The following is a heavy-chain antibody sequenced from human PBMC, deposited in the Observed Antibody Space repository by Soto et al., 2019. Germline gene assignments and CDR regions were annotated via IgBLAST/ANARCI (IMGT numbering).Heavy chain of an antibody. J-gene: IGHJ5*02. CDR2: MNPNSGNG. Sequence: ASLKVSCKSSGYSFSKNDIIWVRQATGQGLEWMGWMNPNSGNGGYAQKFQGRVTMTRDTSTSTAYMELSSLASDDTAIYYCARMATSGTLNWFDPWGQGTLVNVSS. CDR1: GYSFSKND. V-gene: IGHV1-8*01. CDR3: ARMATSGTLNWFDP.